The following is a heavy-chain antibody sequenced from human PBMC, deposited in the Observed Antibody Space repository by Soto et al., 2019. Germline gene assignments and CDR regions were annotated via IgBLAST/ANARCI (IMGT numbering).Heavy chain of an antibody. Sequence: QVQLVQSGAEVKKPGASVTVSCKASGYSFTSYAIHWVRQAPGQRLEWMGWINAGNGNTRFLQKFQGRVTVTRDTSAITAYMELSSLRPEDAAVYYCATKGGSGWFLWGQGTLVTVSS. CDR3: ATKGGSGWFL. V-gene: IGHV1-3*01. CDR2: INAGNGNT. CDR1: GYSFTSYA. D-gene: IGHD6-19*01. J-gene: IGHJ4*02.